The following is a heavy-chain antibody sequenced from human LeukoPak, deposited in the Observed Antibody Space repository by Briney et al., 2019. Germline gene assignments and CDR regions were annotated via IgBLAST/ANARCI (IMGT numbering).Heavy chain of an antibody. CDR3: ARDSMANWGSGCDY. V-gene: IGHV4-39*07. CDR1: GGSISSSSYY. J-gene: IGHJ4*02. CDR2: IYYSGST. D-gene: IGHD7-27*01. Sequence: SETLSLTCTVSGGSISSSSYYWGWIRQPPGKGLEWIGSIYYSGSTYYNPSLKSRVTISVDTSKNQFSLKLSSVTPEDTAVYYCARDSMANWGSGCDYWGQGTLVTVSS.